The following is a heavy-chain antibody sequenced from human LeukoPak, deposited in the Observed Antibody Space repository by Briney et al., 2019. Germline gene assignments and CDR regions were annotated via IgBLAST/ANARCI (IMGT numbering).Heavy chain of an antibody. J-gene: IGHJ4*02. CDR2: INPKTGGT. CDR3: ARGLYCTGGSCSTF. Sequence: ASVKVSCKASGYTFTDYYIHWVRQAPGQGLEWMGWINPKTGGTNYAQRFQDRVTMTRDTSINTAYMDMSSLRSGGTAVYYCARGLYCTGGSCSTFWGQGSLVTVSS. V-gene: IGHV1-2*02. D-gene: IGHD2-15*01. CDR1: GYTFTDYY.